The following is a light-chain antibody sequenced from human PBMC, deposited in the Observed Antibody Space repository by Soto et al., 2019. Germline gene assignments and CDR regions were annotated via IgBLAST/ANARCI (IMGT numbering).Light chain of an antibody. J-gene: IGKJ1*01. Sequence: DIQLTQSPSFLSASIGDRVTITCRASQGISSYLAWYQQKPGKAPKLLIHAASSLQSGVPSRFSGSGSGTDFSLTITSLRPEDFGTYFCHQTFSVPWTFGQGTKVEIK. CDR1: QGISSY. CDR3: HQTFSVPWT. V-gene: IGKV1-9*01. CDR2: AAS.